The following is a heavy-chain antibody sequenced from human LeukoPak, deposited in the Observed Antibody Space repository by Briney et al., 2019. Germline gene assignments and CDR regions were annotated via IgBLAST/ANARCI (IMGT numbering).Heavy chain of an antibody. CDR3: ASITMVRGVIPMNY. D-gene: IGHD3-10*01. CDR1: GGSLSGYY. CDR2: INHSGST. Sequence: PSETLSLTCAVYGGSLSGYYWSWIRQPPGKGLEWIGEINHSGSTNYNPSLKSRVTISVDPSKNQFSLKLSSVTAADTAVYYCASITMVRGVIPMNYWGQGALVTVSP. V-gene: IGHV4-34*01. J-gene: IGHJ4*02.